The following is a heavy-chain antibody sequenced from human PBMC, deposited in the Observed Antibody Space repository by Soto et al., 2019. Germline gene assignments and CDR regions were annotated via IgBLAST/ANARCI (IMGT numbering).Heavy chain of an antibody. CDR1: GGSISTYY. Sequence: SETLSLTCSVSGGSISTYYWSWIRQPAGKGLEWIGRIYASGGTNYNPSLQSRVTMSVDTSKKQFSLKLSSVTAADTAVYYCARGAAAGVDYGMDVWGQGTTVTVSS. D-gene: IGHD6-13*01. V-gene: IGHV4-4*07. CDR2: IYASGGT. CDR3: ARGAAAGVDYGMDV. J-gene: IGHJ6*02.